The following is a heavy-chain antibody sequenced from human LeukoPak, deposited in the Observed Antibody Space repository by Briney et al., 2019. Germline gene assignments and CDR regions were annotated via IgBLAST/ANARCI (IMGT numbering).Heavy chain of an antibody. J-gene: IGHJ5*02. CDR1: GLTFDDYA. D-gene: IGHD2-8*02. Sequence: GRSLRLSCAASGLTFDDYATHWVRQAPGKGLEWVSGISWNSGSIGYADSVKGRFTISRDNAKNSLYLQMNSLRAEDTALYYCAKGASRDGGVSGAWGQGTLVTVSS. V-gene: IGHV3-9*01. CDR2: ISWNSGSI. CDR3: AKGASRDGGVSGA.